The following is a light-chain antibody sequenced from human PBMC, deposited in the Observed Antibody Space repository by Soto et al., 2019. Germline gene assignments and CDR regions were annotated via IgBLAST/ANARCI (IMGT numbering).Light chain of an antibody. V-gene: IGLV1-40*01. CDR2: GND. J-gene: IGLJ1*01. CDR3: SSHRSSSAFYV. CDR1: SSNIGAGYD. Sequence: QSVLTQPPSVSGAPGQGVTISCTGSSSNIGAGYDVHWYQQLPGAAPKLLIFGNDNRPSGVPDRFSGSRSGTSASLAITGLQAEDEADYYCSSHRSSSAFYVFGTGTKATVL.